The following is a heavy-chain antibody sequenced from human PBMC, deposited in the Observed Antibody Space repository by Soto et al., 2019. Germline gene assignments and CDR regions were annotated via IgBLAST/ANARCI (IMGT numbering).Heavy chain of an antibody. Sequence: PSETLSLTCGVSGGSLSGATYSWNWIRQPPGKGLEWIGYIFPSGTTYYNPSLKSRVTISIDVSKNRFSLSLRSLTAADTAVYYCARSREFDYWSQGTLVTVSS. CDR3: ARSREFDY. V-gene: IGHV4-30-2*01. CDR1: GGSLSGATYS. CDR2: IFPSGTT. J-gene: IGHJ4*02.